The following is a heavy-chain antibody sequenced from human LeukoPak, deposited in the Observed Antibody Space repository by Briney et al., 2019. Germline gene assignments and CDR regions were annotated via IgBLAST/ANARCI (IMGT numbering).Heavy chain of an antibody. J-gene: IGHJ3*02. CDR2: IKSKTDGGTT. CDR3: TTDGSKSSIFGVVRAAFDI. CDR1: GFTFSNAW. Sequence: GGSLRLSCAASGFTFSNAWMSWVRQAPGKGLEWVGRIKSKTDGGTTDYAAPVKGRFTISRDDSKNTLYLQMNDLKTEDTAVYYCTTDGSKSSIFGVVRAAFDIWGQGTMVTVSS. V-gene: IGHV3-15*01. D-gene: IGHD3-3*01.